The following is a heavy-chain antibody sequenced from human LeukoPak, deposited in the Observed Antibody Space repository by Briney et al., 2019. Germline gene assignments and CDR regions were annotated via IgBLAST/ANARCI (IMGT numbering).Heavy chain of an antibody. CDR1: GASITSSNYY. J-gene: IGHJ6*02. CDR2: IYYTGIT. CDR3: ARVYGLGYSYGLVYYYGMDV. Sequence: PSETLSLTCTVSGASITSSNYYWLWLRQPPGKGLEWIGSIYYTGITYYNLSLKSRVTISVDTSKNQFSLKLSSVTAADTAVYYCARVYGLGYSYGLVYYYGMDVWGQGTTVTVSS. D-gene: IGHD5-18*01. V-gene: IGHV4-39*07.